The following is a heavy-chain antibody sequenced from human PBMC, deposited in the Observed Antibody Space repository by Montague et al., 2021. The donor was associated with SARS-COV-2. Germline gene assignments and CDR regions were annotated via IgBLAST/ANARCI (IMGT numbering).Heavy chain of an antibody. CDR2: IYASGGT. J-gene: IGHJ4*02. D-gene: IGHD2-15*01. CDR1: GASISSFY. CDR3: GRGVVAATPVVDY. Sequence: SETLSLTCTVSGASISSFYWNWIRQPPGKGLEWIGRIYASGGTNYNPSLKSRVTMSVDTSKNQFSLKLNSVTAADTAVYYCGRGVVAATPVVDYWGRGTLVTVSS. V-gene: IGHV4-4*07.